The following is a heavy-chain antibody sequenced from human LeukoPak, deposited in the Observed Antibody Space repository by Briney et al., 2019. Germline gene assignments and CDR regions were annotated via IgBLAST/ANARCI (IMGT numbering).Heavy chain of an antibody. J-gene: IGHJ6*03. Sequence: GGSLRLSCAASGFTFSSYAMHWVRQAPGKGLEWVAVISYDGSNKYYADSVKGRFTISRDNAKNSLYLQMNSLRAEDTAVYYCARVGTPMVTIVAPYYMDVWGKGTTVTVSS. V-gene: IGHV3-30*04. CDR2: ISYDGSNK. CDR1: GFTFSSYA. CDR3: ARVGTPMVTIVAPYYMDV. D-gene: IGHD5-18*01.